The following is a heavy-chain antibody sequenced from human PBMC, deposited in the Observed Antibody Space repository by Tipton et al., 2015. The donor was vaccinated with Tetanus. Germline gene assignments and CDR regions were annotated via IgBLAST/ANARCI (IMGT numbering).Heavy chain of an antibody. CDR2: ISNGNT. V-gene: IGHV4-4*07. J-gene: IGHJ4*02. CDR3: VRGRGFGAYSYGFEY. CDR1: RGPISSYY. Sequence: TLSLTCTVSRGPISSYYWSWIRQPAGKGLEWVGHISNGNTDYSTSLKSRVTLSVDLSKNQFSLQLRAVTAADTAVYYCVRGRGFGAYSYGFEYWGQGALVTVSS. D-gene: IGHD5-18*01.